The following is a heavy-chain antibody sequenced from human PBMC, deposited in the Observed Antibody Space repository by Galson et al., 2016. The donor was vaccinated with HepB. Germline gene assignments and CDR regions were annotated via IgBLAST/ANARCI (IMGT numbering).Heavy chain of an antibody. V-gene: IGHV3-23*01. CDR2: ISGRGQNT. Sequence: SLRLSCAASGFSFSSYVMNWVRQAPGRGLEWVSDISGRGQNTNYADSVKGRFTISRDNSKSTLFLQLNSLRVEDTAVYYCAKALRLAPPYSLDLWGQGTLVTVSS. CDR1: GFSFSSYV. D-gene: IGHD2-21*01. CDR3: AKALRLAPPYSLDL. J-gene: IGHJ4*02.